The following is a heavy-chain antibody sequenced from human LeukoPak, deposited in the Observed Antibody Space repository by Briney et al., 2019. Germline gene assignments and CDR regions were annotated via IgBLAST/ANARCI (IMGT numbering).Heavy chain of an antibody. CDR3: ARGGRHIVVVTARPSFDY. D-gene: IGHD2-21*02. CDR2: INRSGST. J-gene: IGHJ4*02. V-gene: IGHV4-34*01. CDR1: GGSFSGYY. Sequence: SETLSLTCAVYGGSFSGYYWSWIRPPPGKGLEWIGEINRSGSTNYNPSLKSRVTLSVDTSKNQFSLKLSSVTAADTAVYYCARGGRHIVVVTARPSFDYWGQGTLVTVSS.